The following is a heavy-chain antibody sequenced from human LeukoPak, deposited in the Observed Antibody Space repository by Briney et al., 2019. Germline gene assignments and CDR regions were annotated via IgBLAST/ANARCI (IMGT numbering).Heavy chain of an antibody. Sequence: SETLSLTCAVSGYSISSGYYWSWIRQPPGKGLEWIGYIYYSGSTNYNPSLKSRVTISVDTSKNQFSLKLSSVTAADTAVYYCARNGGYSSSWFTLDYWGQGTLVTVSS. J-gene: IGHJ4*02. V-gene: IGHV4-61*01. CDR1: GYSISSGYY. D-gene: IGHD6-13*01. CDR2: IYYSGST. CDR3: ARNGGYSSSWFTLDY.